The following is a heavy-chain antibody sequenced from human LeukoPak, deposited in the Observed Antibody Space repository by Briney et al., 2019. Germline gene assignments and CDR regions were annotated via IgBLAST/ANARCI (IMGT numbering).Heavy chain of an antibody. D-gene: IGHD3-10*01. Sequence: PGGSLRLSCAASGLAVGSNYMSWVRQTPARGLEWVSVIYSGGGSTFYADSVKGRFTISTDNSKNTLYLQMNSLRAEDTAVYYCARSESRARGSDYWGQGTLVTVSS. V-gene: IGHV3-53*01. J-gene: IGHJ4*02. CDR2: IYSGGGST. CDR1: GLAVGSNY. CDR3: ARSESRARGSDY.